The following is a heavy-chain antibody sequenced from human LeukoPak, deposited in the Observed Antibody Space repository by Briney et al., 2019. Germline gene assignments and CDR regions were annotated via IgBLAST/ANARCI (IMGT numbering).Heavy chain of an antibody. V-gene: IGHV1-2*02. D-gene: IGHD2-15*01. Sequence: GASVKVSCKASGYTFTGYYMHWVRQAPGQGLEWMGWINPNSGGTNYAQKFQGRVTMTRDTSISTAYMELSRLRSDDTAVYYCARVPPGGYCSGGSCYSRSWFDPWGQGTLVTVSS. CDR3: ARVPPGGYCSGGSCYSRSWFDP. J-gene: IGHJ5*02. CDR1: GYTFTGYY. CDR2: INPNSGGT.